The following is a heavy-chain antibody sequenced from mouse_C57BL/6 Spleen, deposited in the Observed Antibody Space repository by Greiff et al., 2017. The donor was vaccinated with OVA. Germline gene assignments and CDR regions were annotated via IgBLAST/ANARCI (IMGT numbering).Heavy chain of an antibody. Sequence: EVQLQQSGPELVKPGASVKIPCKASGFTFTDYNMDWVKQSHGKSLEWIGDINPNNGGTIYNQKFKGKATLTVDKSSSTAYMELRSLTSEDTAVYYCARKRSYLDGFAYWGQGTLVTVSA. J-gene: IGHJ3*01. D-gene: IGHD1-1*01. CDR2: INPNNGGT. CDR3: ARKRSYLDGFAY. CDR1: GFTFTDYN. V-gene: IGHV1-18*01.